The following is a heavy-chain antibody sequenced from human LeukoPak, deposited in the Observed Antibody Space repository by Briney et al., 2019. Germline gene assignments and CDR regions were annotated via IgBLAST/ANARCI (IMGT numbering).Heavy chain of an antibody. V-gene: IGHV3-66*01. J-gene: IGHJ6*04. CDR1: GFTVSSNY. Sequence: GGSLRLSCAASGFTVSSNYMSWVRQAPGKGLGWVSIIYSGGSTYYAESVKGRFTISRDNSKNTLYLHMNSLRAEDTAVYYCAELGITMIGGVWGKGTTVTISS. D-gene: IGHD3-10*02. CDR2: IYSGGST. CDR3: AELGITMIGGV.